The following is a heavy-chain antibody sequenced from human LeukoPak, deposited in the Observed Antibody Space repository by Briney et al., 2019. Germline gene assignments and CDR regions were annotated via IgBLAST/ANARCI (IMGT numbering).Heavy chain of an antibody. J-gene: IGHJ4*02. V-gene: IGHV3-7*03. CDR3: ARGGGYDSSDY. CDR2: IKQDGGER. D-gene: IGHD3-22*01. Sequence: GGSLRLSCGVSGFTFSSYWMNWVRQAPGKGLEWVASIKQDGGERSYVDSVKGRFTISRDNAKNSLYLQTSSLRAEDTAVYYCARGGGYDSSDYWGQGTLVTVSS. CDR1: GFTFSSYW.